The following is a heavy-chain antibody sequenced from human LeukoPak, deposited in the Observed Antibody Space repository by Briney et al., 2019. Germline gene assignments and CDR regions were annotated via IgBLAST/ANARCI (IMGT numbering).Heavy chain of an antibody. Sequence: PGGSLRLFCAASGFTFSSYAMSWVRQAPGKGLEWVSAISGSGGSTYYADSVKGRFTISRDNSKNTLYLQMNSLRAEDTAVYYCEKGGGESDYDSSGYYPFDYWGQGTLVTVSS. CDR1: GFTFSSYA. D-gene: IGHD3-22*01. CDR2: ISGSGGST. V-gene: IGHV3-23*01. J-gene: IGHJ4*02. CDR3: EKGGGESDYDSSGYYPFDY.